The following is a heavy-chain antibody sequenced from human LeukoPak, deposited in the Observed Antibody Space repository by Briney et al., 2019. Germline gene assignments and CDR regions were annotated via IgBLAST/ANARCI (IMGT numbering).Heavy chain of an antibody. D-gene: IGHD3-16*01. CDR3: ARGIPPRGGHFDY. CDR2: IYHSEST. Sequence: SETLSLTCAVSGYSISSGYYWGWIRQPPGKGLEWIGSIYHSESTYYNPSLKSRVTISVDTSKNHFSLKLSSVTAADTAVYYCARGIPPRGGHFDYWGQGTLVTVSS. CDR1: GYSISSGYY. J-gene: IGHJ4*02. V-gene: IGHV4-38-2*01.